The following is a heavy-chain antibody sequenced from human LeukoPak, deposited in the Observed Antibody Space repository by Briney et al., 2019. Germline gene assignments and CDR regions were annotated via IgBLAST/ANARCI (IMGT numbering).Heavy chain of an antibody. CDR2: INPNSGGT. CDR3: ARGYSSSWYFDP. Sequence: ASVKVSCKASGYTFTGYCMHWVRQAPGQGLEWMGWINPNSGGTNYAQKFQGRVTMTRDTSISTAYMELSRLRSDDTAVYYCARGYSSSWYFDPWGQGTLVTVSS. D-gene: IGHD6-13*01. J-gene: IGHJ4*02. CDR1: GYTFTGYC. V-gene: IGHV1-2*02.